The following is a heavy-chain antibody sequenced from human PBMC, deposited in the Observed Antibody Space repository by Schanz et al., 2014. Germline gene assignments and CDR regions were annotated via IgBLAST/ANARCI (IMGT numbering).Heavy chain of an antibody. V-gene: IGHV1-2*04. J-gene: IGHJ6*02. D-gene: IGHD3-22*01. CDR1: GYTFSDYY. CDR2: INPNTGGT. CDR3: ARDDRAYYYGMDV. Sequence: QVQLVQSGAEVKKPGASVKVSCKASGYTFSDYYIHWVRQAPGQGLEWMGWINPNTGGTNFAQKCQGWVTVTRDTSISTVYMELSRVTYEDTAVYYCARDDRAYYYGMDVGGQGTTVTVSS.